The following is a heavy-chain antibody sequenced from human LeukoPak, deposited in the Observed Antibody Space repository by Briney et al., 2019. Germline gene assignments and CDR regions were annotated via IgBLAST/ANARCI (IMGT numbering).Heavy chain of an antibody. CDR3: ARGSSIAAAGTLDY. Sequence: PGGSLRLSCAASGFTFSSYAMHWVRQAPGKGLEWVAVISYDGSNKYYADSVKGRFTISRDNSKNTLYLQMNSLRAEDTAVYYCARGSSIAAAGTLDYWGQGTLVTVSS. J-gene: IGHJ4*02. CDR1: GFTFSSYA. D-gene: IGHD6-13*01. V-gene: IGHV3-30*04. CDR2: ISYDGSNK.